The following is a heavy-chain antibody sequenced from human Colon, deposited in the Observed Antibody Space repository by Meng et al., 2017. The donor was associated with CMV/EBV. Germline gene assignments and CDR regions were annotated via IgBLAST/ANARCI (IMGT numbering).Heavy chain of an antibody. D-gene: IGHD6-6*01. V-gene: IGHV2-5*01. CDR2: IYWNDDK. CDR1: GFSLSTSGVS. Sequence: SGPTLVKPTQTLTLTCTFSGFSLSTSGVSVGWIRQPPGKALEWLALIYWNDDKRYSPSLKSRLTITKDTSENQVVLTMTNMDPVDTATYYLAHNTIAPRTYYYYGMDVWGQGTTVTVSS. J-gene: IGHJ6*02. CDR3: AHNTIAPRTYYYYGMDV.